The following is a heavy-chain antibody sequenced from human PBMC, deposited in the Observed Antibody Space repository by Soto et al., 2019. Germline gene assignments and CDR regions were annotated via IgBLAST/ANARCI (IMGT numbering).Heavy chain of an antibody. CDR3: AKEMYPRTVLDSSSPWGDY. CDR2: VSYDLSYN. D-gene: IGHD6-6*01. V-gene: IGHV3-30*18. J-gene: IGHJ4*02. CDR1: GFTFSDYG. Sequence: GGSLRLSCAVSGFTFSDYGMQGGRLAPGKVLEWVDIVSYDLSYNYYADSVKGRFTVSRDLSGNTLFLQMNSLSLEDTAVYFCAKEMYPRTVLDSSSPWGDYWGQGTLVTVSS.